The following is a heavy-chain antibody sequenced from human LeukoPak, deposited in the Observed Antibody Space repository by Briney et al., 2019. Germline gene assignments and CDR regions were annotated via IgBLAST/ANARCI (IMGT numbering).Heavy chain of an antibody. CDR3: AAEIYGGNSKCCSFDI. D-gene: IGHD4-23*01. Sequence: GGSLRLSCAASGFTFSSYAMSWVRQAPGKGLEWVSAISGSGGSTYYADSVKGRFTISRDNSKNTLYLQMNSLESEDTAVYYCAAEIYGGNSKCCSFDIWGQGTIVTVSS. CDR1: GFTFSSYA. CDR2: ISGSGGST. J-gene: IGHJ3*02. V-gene: IGHV3-23*01.